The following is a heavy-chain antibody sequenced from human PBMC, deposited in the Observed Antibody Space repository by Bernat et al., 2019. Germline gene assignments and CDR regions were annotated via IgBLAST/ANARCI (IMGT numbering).Heavy chain of an antibody. D-gene: IGHD6-19*01. Sequence: QLQLQESGPGLVKPSETLSLTCTVSGGSISSSSYYWGWIRQPPGKGLEWIGSIYYSGRTYYNPSLKGRVTISVETSKNQYSRKLSSGTAADAAVYYCAGRIAVAAFDYWGQGTLVTVSS. J-gene: IGHJ4*02. CDR2: IYYSGRT. V-gene: IGHV4-39*01. CDR3: AGRIAVAAFDY. CDR1: GGSISSSSYY.